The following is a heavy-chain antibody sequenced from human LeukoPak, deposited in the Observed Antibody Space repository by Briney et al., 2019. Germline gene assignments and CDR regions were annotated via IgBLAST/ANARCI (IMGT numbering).Heavy chain of an antibody. CDR2: IYYSGST. V-gene: IGHV4-59*01. CDR3: ARDGTDY. Sequence: PSETLSLTCTVSGGSISSYYWSWIRQPPGKGLEWIGYIYYSGSTNHNPSLKSRVTISVDTSKNQFSLKLSSVTAADTAVYYCARDGTDYWGQGTLVTVSS. J-gene: IGHJ4*02. CDR1: GGSISSYY.